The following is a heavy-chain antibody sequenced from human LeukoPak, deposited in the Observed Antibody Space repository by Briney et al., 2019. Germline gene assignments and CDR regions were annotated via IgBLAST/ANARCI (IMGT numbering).Heavy chain of an antibody. CDR3: ARLSSGWYDDFDI. J-gene: IGHJ3*02. CDR2: INPNSGGT. D-gene: IGHD6-19*01. V-gene: IGHV1-2*06. CDR1: GYTFTAYY. Sequence: ASVKVPCKASGYTFTAYYMHWVRQAPGQGLEWMGRINPNSGGTNYAQRFQGRVTMTRDTSISTAYMEMRRLKSDDTAVYYCARLSSGWYDDFDIWGQGTMVTVSS.